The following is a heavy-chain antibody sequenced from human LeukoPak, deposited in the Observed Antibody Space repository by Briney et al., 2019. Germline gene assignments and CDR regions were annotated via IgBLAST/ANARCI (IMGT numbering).Heavy chain of an antibody. V-gene: IGHV4-39*07. CDR2: IHYSGST. CDR3: ARGGTKYCSGDSCYFRA. J-gene: IGHJ5*02. Sequence: SETLSLTCTVSGGSISSSTYYWGWIRQPPGKGLEWIGNIHYSGSTNYNPSLKSRVTISVDTSKNQFSLKLSSVTAADTAVYYCARGGTKYCSGDSCYFRAWGQGTLVTVSS. D-gene: IGHD2-15*01. CDR1: GGSISSSTYY.